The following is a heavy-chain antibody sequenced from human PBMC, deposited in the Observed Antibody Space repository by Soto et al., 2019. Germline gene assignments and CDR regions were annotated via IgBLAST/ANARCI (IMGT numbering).Heavy chain of an antibody. J-gene: IGHJ4*02. CDR1: GGSFSGYY. CDR2: INHSGST. V-gene: IGHV4-34*01. Sequence: SETLSLTCAVYGGSFSGYYWSWIRQPPGKGLEWIGEINHSGSTNYNPSLKSRVTISVDTSKNQFSLKLSSVTAADTAVYYCARGAKSGYSTPDYWGQGTLVTISS. D-gene: IGHD6-13*01. CDR3: ARGAKSGYSTPDY.